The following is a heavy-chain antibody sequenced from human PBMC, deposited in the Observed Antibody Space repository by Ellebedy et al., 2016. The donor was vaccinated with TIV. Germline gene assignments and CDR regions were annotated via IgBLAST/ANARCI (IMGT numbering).Heavy chain of an antibody. CDR1: GFTFSTYA. Sequence: GESLKISXAASGFTFSTYAMSWVRQARGKGLEWVSAISGSGGSTYYADSVKGRFTISRDNSKNTLYLQMNSLRAEDTAVYYCARRTRTSAAIEGNWFDPWGQGTLVTVSS. J-gene: IGHJ5*02. CDR2: ISGSGGST. V-gene: IGHV3-23*01. CDR3: ARRTRTSAAIEGNWFDP. D-gene: IGHD2-2*01.